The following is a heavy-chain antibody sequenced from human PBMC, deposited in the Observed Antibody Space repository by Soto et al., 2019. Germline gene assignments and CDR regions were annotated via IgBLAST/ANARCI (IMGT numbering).Heavy chain of an antibody. CDR3: AREASAVISLDY. V-gene: IGHV1-2*02. CDR1: GYIFTAYS. J-gene: IGHJ4*02. D-gene: IGHD6-19*01. Sequence: ASVKVYCKASGYIFTAYSMHFVRQAPGQGLEWVGWFNPNSGDTIYAQKFQGRVTLTGDTSISTAYMELYSLTSDDTAVYYCAREASAVISLDYWGQGTMVTVSS. CDR2: FNPNSGDT.